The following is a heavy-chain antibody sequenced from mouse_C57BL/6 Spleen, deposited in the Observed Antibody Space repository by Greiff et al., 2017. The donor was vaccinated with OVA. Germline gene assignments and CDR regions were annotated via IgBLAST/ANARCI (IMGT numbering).Heavy chain of an antibody. D-gene: IGHD4-1*01. CDR2: ISSGGDYI. J-gene: IGHJ3*01. V-gene: IGHV5-9-1*02. CDR1: GFTFSSYA. Sequence: EVQGVESGEGLVKPGGSLKLSCAASGFTFSSYAMSWVRQTPEKRLEWVAYISSGGDYISYADTVKGRFTISRDNARNTLYSQMSILKSEDTSMYYCTSSNCEFAYWGQGTLVTVSA. CDR3: TSSNCEFAY.